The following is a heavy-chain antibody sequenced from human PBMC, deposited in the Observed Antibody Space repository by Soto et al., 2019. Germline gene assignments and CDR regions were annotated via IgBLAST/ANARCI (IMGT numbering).Heavy chain of an antibody. V-gene: IGHV1-2*02. CDR2: INPNSGGT. Sequence: ASVKVFCKASGYTFTGYYMHWVRQAPGQGLEWMGWINPNSGGTNYAQKFQGRVTMTRDTSISTAYMELSRLRSDDTAVYYCARAEYNWNPSPFDYWGQGTLVTVSS. D-gene: IGHD1-1*01. CDR1: GYTFTGYY. CDR3: ARAEYNWNPSPFDY. J-gene: IGHJ4*02.